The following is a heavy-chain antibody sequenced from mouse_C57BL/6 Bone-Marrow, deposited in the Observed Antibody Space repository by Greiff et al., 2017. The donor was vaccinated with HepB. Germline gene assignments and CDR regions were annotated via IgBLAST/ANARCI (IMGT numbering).Heavy chain of an antibody. CDR1: GFTFSSYG. V-gene: IGHV5-6*01. J-gene: IGHJ3*01. Sequence: EVKLMESGGDLVKPGGSLKLSCAASGFTFSSYGMSWVRQTPDKRLEWVATISSGGSYTYYPDSVKGRFTISRDNAKNTLYLQMSSLKSEDTAMYYCARTAQGAYWGQGTLVTVSA. D-gene: IGHD3-2*02. CDR2: ISSGGSYT. CDR3: ARTAQGAY.